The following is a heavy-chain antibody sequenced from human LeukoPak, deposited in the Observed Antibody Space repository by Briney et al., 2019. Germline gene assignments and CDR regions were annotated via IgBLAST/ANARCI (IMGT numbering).Heavy chain of an antibody. CDR3: AEDREVRGVIITYGSDY. V-gene: IGHV3-30*18. J-gene: IGHJ4*02. Sequence: GGSLRLSCAASGFTFSSYGMHWVRQAPGKGLEWVAVISYDGSNKYYADSVKGRFTISRDNSKNTLYLQMNGLRAEDTAVYYCAEDREVRGVIITYGSDYWGQGTLVTVSS. D-gene: IGHD3-10*01. CDR1: GFTFSSYG. CDR2: ISYDGSNK.